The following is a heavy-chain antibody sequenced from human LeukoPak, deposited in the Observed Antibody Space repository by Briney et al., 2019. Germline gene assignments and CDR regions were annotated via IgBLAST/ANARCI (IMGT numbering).Heavy chain of an antibody. CDR3: AKRLWFGELSNYYYGMDV. CDR1: GGTFSSYA. V-gene: IGHV3-23*01. Sequence: ASVKVSCKASGGTFSSYAMSWVRQAPGKGLEWVSAISGSGGSTYYADSVKGRFTISRDNSKNTLYLQMNSLRAEDTAVYYCAKRLWFGELSNYYYGMDVWGQGTTVTVSS. J-gene: IGHJ6*02. CDR2: ISGSGGST. D-gene: IGHD3-10*01.